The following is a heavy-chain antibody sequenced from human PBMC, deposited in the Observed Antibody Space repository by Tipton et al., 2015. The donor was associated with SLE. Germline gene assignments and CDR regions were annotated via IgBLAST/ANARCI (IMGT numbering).Heavy chain of an antibody. CDR1: GGSISSSSYY. CDR3: ARSRGFWSGYADAFDI. D-gene: IGHD3-3*01. CDR2: IYYSGST. V-gene: IGHV4-39*01. Sequence: TLSLTCTVSGGSISSSSYYWGWIRQPPGKGLEWIGSIYYSGSTYYNPSLKSRVTISVDTSKNQFSLKLSSVTAADTAVYYCARSRGFWSGYADAFDIWGQGTMVTVSS. J-gene: IGHJ3*02.